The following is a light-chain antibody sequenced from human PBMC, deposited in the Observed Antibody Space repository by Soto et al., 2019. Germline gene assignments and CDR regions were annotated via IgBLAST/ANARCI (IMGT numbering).Light chain of an antibody. V-gene: IGLV2-14*03. CDR3: SSHTSSGTRV. CDR2: DVS. Sequence: QSALTQPASVSGSPGQSITISCTGTSSDVGAYDYVSWYQQHPGKAPKLMIYDVSNRPSGVSNRFSGSKFGNTASLTISGPQAEELNDYYCSSHTSSGTRVFGTGTKLTVL. J-gene: IGLJ1*01. CDR1: SSDVGAYDY.